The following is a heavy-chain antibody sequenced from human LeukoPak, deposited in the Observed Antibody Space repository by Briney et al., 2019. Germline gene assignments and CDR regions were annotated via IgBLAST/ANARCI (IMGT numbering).Heavy chain of an antibody. CDR3: TRGGGYDAFDI. V-gene: IGHV4-61*02. Sequence: SETLSLTCTVSGGSISSGSYSWSWIRQPAGKGREWFGRIQTSGTTNYNSSLKSRITISIDRSKNQFSLKLSSVTATDMAMYYCTRGGGYDAFDIWGQGTMVTVSS. CDR1: GGSISSGSYS. J-gene: IGHJ3*02. CDR2: IQTSGTT. D-gene: IGHD2-15*01.